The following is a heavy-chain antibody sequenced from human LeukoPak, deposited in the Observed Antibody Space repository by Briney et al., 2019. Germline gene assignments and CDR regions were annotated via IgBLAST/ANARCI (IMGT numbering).Heavy chain of an antibody. CDR2: ISAYNGNT. V-gene: IGHV1-18*01. J-gene: IGHJ4*02. CDR3: ARILLYGDYVDY. Sequence: ASVKVSRKASGYTFTSYGISWVRQAPGQGLEWMGWISAYNGNTNYAQKLQGRVTMTTDTSTSTAYMELRSLRSDDTAVYYCARILLYGDYVDYWGQGTLVTVSS. CDR1: GYTFTSYG. D-gene: IGHD4-17*01.